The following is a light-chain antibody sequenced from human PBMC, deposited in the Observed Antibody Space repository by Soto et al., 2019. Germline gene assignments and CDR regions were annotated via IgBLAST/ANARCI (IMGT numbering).Light chain of an antibody. J-gene: IGLJ1*01. CDR3: SSYTSSRTLV. CDR2: DVT. CDR1: SSDVGAYNY. V-gene: IGLV2-14*03. Sequence: QSALTQPASVSGSPGQSITISCTGTSSDVGAYNYVSWYQHHPGKVPKLMIYDVTNQPSGVSDRFSGSKSGNTASLTISGLQAEDEADYYCSSYTSSRTLVFGSGTKVTVL.